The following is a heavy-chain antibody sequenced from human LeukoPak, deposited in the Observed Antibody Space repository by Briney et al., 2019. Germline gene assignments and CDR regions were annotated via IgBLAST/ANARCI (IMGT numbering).Heavy chain of an antibody. J-gene: IGHJ4*02. V-gene: IGHV1-18*01. D-gene: IGHD3-16*02. Sequence: ASVKVSCKASGYTFTSYGISWVRQAPGQGLEWMGWISAYNGNTNYAQKLQGRVTMTTDTSTSTAYMELRSLRSDDTAVYYCARGRTFLNYVWGSYRQPRGEYYFDYWGQGTLVTVSS. CDR2: ISAYNGNT. CDR3: ARGRTFLNYVWGSYRQPRGEYYFDY. CDR1: GYTFTSYG.